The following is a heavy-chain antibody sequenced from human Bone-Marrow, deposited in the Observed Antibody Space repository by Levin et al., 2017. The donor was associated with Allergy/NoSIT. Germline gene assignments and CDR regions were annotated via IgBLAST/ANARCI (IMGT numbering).Heavy chain of an antibody. Sequence: GGSLRLSCAASGFAFSSYAMGWVRQAPGKGLEWVSAITGSGATTYYADSVKGRFIISRDNSKNMVYLQMNSLRAEDTAVYFCAREPSYCCGDGHVLLDYWGQGTLVTVSS. J-gene: IGHJ4*02. CDR3: AREPSYCCGDGHVLLDY. V-gene: IGHV3-23*01. CDR1: GFAFSSYA. D-gene: IGHD2-21*02. CDR2: ITGSGATT.